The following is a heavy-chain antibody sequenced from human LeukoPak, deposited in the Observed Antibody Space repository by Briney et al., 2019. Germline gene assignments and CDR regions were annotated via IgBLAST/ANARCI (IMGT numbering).Heavy chain of an antibody. CDR3: VGSSPHFDY. CDR1: GFTFSSYG. V-gene: IGHV3-30*02. J-gene: IGHJ4*02. CDR2: IRYDGSNK. Sequence: GGSLRLSCAASGFTFSSYGMHWVRQAPGKGLEWVAFIRYDGSNKFYADSVKARFTISRGNSENTVHLQMNSLRVEDTALYYCVGSSPHFDYWGQGTLVTVSS. D-gene: IGHD6-6*01.